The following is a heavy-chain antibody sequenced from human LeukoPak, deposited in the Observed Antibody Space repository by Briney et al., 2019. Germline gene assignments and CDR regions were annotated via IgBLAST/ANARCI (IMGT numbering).Heavy chain of an antibody. Sequence: GASVKVSCKASGYTFASFGISRVRQAPGQGLEWMGWISAYNLNTNYAQKLQGRVTMTTDTSTSTAYMELRSLRSDDTAVCYCVRDGGVLFGEFPFDYWGQGTLVTVSS. D-gene: IGHD3-10*02. V-gene: IGHV1-18*01. CDR2: ISAYNLNT. J-gene: IGHJ4*02. CDR3: VRDGGVLFGEFPFDY. CDR1: GYTFASFG.